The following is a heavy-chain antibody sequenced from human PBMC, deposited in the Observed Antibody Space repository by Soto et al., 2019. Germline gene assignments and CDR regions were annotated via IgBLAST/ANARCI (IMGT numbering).Heavy chain of an antibody. CDR3: AKGSITVTGKFDY. Sequence: EVQLVESGGGLVQPGRSLRLSFVASGFTFDDYAMHWVRQAPGKGLEWVSGISWNSGSIGYADSVKGRFTISRDNAKNSLYLQMNSLRAEDTALYYCAKGSITVTGKFDYWGQGTLVTVSS. CDR1: GFTFDDYA. J-gene: IGHJ4*02. D-gene: IGHD6-19*01. V-gene: IGHV3-9*01. CDR2: ISWNSGSI.